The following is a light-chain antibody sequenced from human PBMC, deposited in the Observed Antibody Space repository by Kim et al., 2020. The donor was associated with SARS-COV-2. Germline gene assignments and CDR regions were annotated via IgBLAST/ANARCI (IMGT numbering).Light chain of an antibody. CDR1: QVISHH. J-gene: IGKJ1*01. V-gene: IGKV1-27*01. CDR3: LKYDHDPWT. CDR2: TAS. Sequence: DIQMTQSPSSMSASVGDRVTITCRASQVISHHLAWYQQKPGKVPKLLIYTASTLQTGVPSRFSGTGSGTEFTLTISSLQPEDVATYYCLKYDHDPWTFGQGTKVDIK.